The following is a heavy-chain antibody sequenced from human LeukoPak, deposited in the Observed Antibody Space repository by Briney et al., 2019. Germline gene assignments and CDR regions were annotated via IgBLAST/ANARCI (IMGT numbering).Heavy chain of an antibody. CDR2: IYYSGST. Sequence: PSETLSLTCTVSGGSISSYYWSWIRQPPGKGLEWIGYIYYSGSTNYNPSLKSRVTISVDTSKNQFSLKLGSVTAADTAVYYCARQSRFRYFDYWGQGTLVTVSS. V-gene: IGHV4-59*08. CDR1: GGSISSYY. J-gene: IGHJ4*02. CDR3: ARQSRFRYFDY.